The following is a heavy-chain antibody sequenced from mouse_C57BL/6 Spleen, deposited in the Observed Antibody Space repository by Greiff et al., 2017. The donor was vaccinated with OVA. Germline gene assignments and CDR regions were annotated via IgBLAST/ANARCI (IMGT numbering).Heavy chain of an antibody. CDR3: AREGGYFYFDD. CDR2: ISYSGST. D-gene: IGHD2-3*01. V-gene: IGHV3-1*01. CDR1: GYSITSGYD. J-gene: IGHJ2*01. Sequence: EVMLVESGPGMVKPSQSLSLTCTVTGYSITSGYDWHWIRHFPGNKLEWMGYISYSGSTNYNPSLKSRISITHDTSKNHFFLKLNSVTTEDTATYYCAREGGYFYFDDWGQGTTLTVSS.